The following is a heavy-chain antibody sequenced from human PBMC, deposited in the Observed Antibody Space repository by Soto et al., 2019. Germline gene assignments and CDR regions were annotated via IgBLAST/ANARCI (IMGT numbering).Heavy chain of an antibody. CDR3: AKDQASGYDSGRQPLDY. CDR2: ISYDENNK. CDR1: GFTFRNYG. Sequence: QVQLVESGGGVVQPGRSLRLSCAASGFTFRNYGMHWVRQAPGKGLEWVAVISYDENNKYYADSVKGQFTISRDNSKNTLYLQMNSLSAEDTAVYYCAKDQASGYDSGRQPLDYWGQGTLVTVSS. V-gene: IGHV3-30*18. J-gene: IGHJ4*02. D-gene: IGHD5-12*01.